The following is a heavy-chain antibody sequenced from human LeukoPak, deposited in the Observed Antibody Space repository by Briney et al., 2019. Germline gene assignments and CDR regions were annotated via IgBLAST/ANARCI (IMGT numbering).Heavy chain of an antibody. CDR3: AASVGPAGFDYYFDD. D-gene: IGHD2-2*01. J-gene: IGHJ4*02. V-gene: IGHV1-18*01. Sequence: GASVKVSCKASGYTFTSCGISWVRQPPGQGLEWMGWISAYNGNTNYAQKLQGRVTMTTDTSTSTAYMELRSLGADDTAVYYCAASVGPAGFDYYFDDWGQGTLVTVSS. CDR1: GYTFTSCG. CDR2: ISAYNGNT.